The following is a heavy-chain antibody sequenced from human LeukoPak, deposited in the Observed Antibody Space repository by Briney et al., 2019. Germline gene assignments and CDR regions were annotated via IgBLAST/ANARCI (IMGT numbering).Heavy chain of an antibody. D-gene: IGHD2-2*01. J-gene: IGHJ4*02. CDR1: GYTFTGYY. CDR3: ARAVTQLLYYFDY. V-gene: IGHV1-2*02. Sequence: ASVKVSCKASGYTFTGYYMHWVRQAPGQGLEWMGWIYPNSGGTNYAQKFQGRVTMTRDTSISTAYMELSRLRSDDTAVYYCARAVTQLLYYFDYWGQGTLVTVSS. CDR2: IYPNSGGT.